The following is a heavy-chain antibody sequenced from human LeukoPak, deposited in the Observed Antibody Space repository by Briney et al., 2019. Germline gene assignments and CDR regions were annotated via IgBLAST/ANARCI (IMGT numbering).Heavy chain of an antibody. D-gene: IGHD7-27*01. Sequence: PGGSLRLSCAASGFTFSNYAMNWVRQAPGKGLEWVSGIRVGGEIYYADSVKGRFIISRDNSENTLYLQMSGLRAEDTAVYHCAKGTGDTGYYFDYWGQGTLVTVSS. CDR2: IRVGGEI. CDR3: AKGTGDTGYYFDY. CDR1: GFTFSNYA. J-gene: IGHJ4*02. V-gene: IGHV3-23*01.